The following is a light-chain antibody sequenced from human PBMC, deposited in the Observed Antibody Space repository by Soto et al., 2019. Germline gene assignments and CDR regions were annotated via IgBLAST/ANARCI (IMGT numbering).Light chain of an antibody. CDR3: QQYNSCART. CDR1: QSISSW. J-gene: IGKJ1*01. CDR2: KAS. V-gene: IGKV1-5*03. Sequence: DIQMTQSPSTLSASVGDRVTITCRASQSISSWLAWYQQKPGKAPKLLIYKASSLESGVQSRFSGSGSGTEFTLIISSLKTDDFEIYYCQQYNSCARTFGQGTKVDIK.